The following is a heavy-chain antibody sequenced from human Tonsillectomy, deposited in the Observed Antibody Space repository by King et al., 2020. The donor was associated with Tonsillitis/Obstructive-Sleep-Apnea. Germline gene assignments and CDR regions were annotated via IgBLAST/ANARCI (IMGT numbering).Heavy chain of an antibody. D-gene: IGHD3-22*01. CDR1: GFTFSNYA. V-gene: IGHV3-23*04. J-gene: IGHJ4*02. Sequence: VQLVESGGGLVQPGGSLRLSCAASGFTFSNYAMGWVRQAPGKGLEWVSGISGSGGSTYYADSVKGRLTISRDNSKNTLYLQMNSLRAEDTAVYYCAKGFYYDSSGFTSEYYFDYWGQGTLVTVSS. CDR2: ISGSGGST. CDR3: AKGFYYDSSGFTSEYYFDY.